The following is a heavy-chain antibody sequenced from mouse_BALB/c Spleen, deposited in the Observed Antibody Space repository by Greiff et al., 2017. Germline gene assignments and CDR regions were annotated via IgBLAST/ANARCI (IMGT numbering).Heavy chain of an antibody. V-gene: IGHV1-9*01. CDR1: GYTFSSYW. CDR2: ILPGSGST. D-gene: IGHD2-4*01. CDR3: ARGIYYDYEIGHYYAMDY. J-gene: IGHJ4*01. Sequence: QVQLKQSGAELMKPGASVKISCKATGYTFSSYWIEWVKQRPGHGLEWIGEILPGSGSTNYNEKFKGKATFTADTSSNTAYMQLSSLTSEDSAVYYCARGIYYDYEIGHYYAMDYWGQGTSVTVSS.